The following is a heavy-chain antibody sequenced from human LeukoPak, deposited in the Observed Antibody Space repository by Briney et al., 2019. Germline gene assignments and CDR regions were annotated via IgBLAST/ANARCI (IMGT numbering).Heavy chain of an antibody. Sequence: PGGSLRLSCAASGFTFSSYGMHWVRQAPGKGLEWVAFIRYDGSNKYYADSVKGRFTISRDNSKNTLYLQMNSLRAEDTAVYYCARERRPYCSSTSCYRGYFDYWGQGTLVTVSS. J-gene: IGHJ4*02. V-gene: IGHV3-30*02. CDR2: IRYDGSNK. D-gene: IGHD2-2*01. CDR1: GFTFSSYG. CDR3: ARERRPYCSSTSCYRGYFDY.